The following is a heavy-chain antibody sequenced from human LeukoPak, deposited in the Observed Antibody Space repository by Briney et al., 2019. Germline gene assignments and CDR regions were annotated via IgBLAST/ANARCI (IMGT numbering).Heavy chain of an antibody. D-gene: IGHD3-22*01. Sequence: GGSLRLSCPASGFTFSSYAMSWVRQAPGKGLEWVSNIKQDGSEKFYVDSVKGRFTISRDNTKNSLYLQINSLRAEDTAVYYCAREDSSGFSDYWGQGTLVTVSS. J-gene: IGHJ4*02. CDR3: AREDSSGFSDY. V-gene: IGHV3-7*01. CDR2: IKQDGSEK. CDR1: GFTFSSYA.